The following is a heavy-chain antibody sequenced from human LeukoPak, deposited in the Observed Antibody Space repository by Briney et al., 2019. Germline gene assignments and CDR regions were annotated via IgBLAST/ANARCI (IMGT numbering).Heavy chain of an antibody. V-gene: IGHV3-23*01. Sequence: PGGSLRLSCAASGFTFSSYAMSWVRQAPGKGLEWVSAINGSGGSTYYADSVKGRFTISRDNSKNTLYLQMNSLRAEDTAVYYCAKDRDIVVVPAALFDYWGQGTLVTVSS. CDR2: INGSGGST. CDR1: GFTFSSYA. D-gene: IGHD2-2*01. CDR3: AKDRDIVVVPAALFDY. J-gene: IGHJ4*02.